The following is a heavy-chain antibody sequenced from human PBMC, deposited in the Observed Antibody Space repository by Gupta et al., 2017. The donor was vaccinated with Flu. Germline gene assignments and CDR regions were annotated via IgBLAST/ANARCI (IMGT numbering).Heavy chain of an antibody. CDR3: ARGVVVPAAPLPPYYYYMDV. CDR2: IIPIFGTA. CDR1: GGTFSSYA. D-gene: IGHD2-2*01. Sequence: QVQLVQSGAEVKKPGSSVKVSCKASGGTFSSYAISWVRQAPGQGLEWMGGIIPIFGTANYAQKFQGRVTITADKSTSTAYMELSSLRSEDTAVYYCARGVVVPAAPLPPYYYYMDVWGKGTTVTVSS. V-gene: IGHV1-69*06. J-gene: IGHJ6*03.